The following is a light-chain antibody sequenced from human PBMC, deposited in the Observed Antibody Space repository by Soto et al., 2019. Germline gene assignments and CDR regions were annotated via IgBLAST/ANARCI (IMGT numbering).Light chain of an antibody. CDR2: GAS. V-gene: IGKV3-15*01. Sequence: EIVMTQSRATLSVSPGERATLSCRSSQSVGTYLAWYQQKPGQAPRLLIYGASTRASGIPARFSDSGSGTEFTLTISSLQSEDFAVYYCQQYNNWPPITFGQGTRLEIK. CDR1: QSVGTY. CDR3: QQYNNWPPIT. J-gene: IGKJ5*01.